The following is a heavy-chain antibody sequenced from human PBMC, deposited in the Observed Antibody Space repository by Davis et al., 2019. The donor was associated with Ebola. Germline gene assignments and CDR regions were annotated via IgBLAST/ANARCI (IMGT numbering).Heavy chain of an antibody. Sequence: GESLKISCAASGFTFSESWMAWVRQAPGKGLEWLANMLHDGSEKYSAGPVKGRFTLSRDNARNSFYLQMNSLRVEDTAVYYCARDNYWKLDYWGQGILVTVSS. V-gene: IGHV3-7*01. J-gene: IGHJ4*02. CDR2: MLHDGSEK. CDR3: ARDNYWKLDY. CDR1: GFTFSESW. D-gene: IGHD4-11*01.